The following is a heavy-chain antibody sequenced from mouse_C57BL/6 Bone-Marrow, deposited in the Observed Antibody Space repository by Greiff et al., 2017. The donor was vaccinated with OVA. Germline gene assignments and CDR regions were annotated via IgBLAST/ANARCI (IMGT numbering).Heavy chain of an antibody. CDR1: GFTFSSYA. Sequence: EVQVVESGGGLVKPGGSLKLSCAASGFTFSSYAMSWVRQTPEKRLEWVATISDGGSYTYYPDNVKGRFTISRDNAKNNLYLQRSHLKSEDTSMYYCARPPYGSSHLSYWYCDVWGTGTTVTVSS. CDR3: ARPPYGSSHLSYWYCDV. J-gene: IGHJ1*03. CDR2: ISDGGSYT. D-gene: IGHD1-1*01. V-gene: IGHV5-4*01.